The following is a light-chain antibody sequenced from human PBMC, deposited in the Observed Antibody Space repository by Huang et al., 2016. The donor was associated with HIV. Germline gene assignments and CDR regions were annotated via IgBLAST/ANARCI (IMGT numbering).Light chain of an antibody. V-gene: IGKV3-15*01. CDR2: GAS. Sequence: ETVMTQSPATLSVSPGETATLSCRASQSVSSNLAWYQQKTGQAPRLHIYGASTRGTESPDRISGSGSGAEITLTISRMQSEDFAVYYCQQYNNWPPWTFGQGTQVETK. J-gene: IGKJ1*01. CDR3: QQYNNWPPWT. CDR1: QSVSSN.